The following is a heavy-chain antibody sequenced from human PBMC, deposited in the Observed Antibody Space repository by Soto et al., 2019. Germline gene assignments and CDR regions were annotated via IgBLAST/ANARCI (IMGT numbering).Heavy chain of an antibody. V-gene: IGHV2-70*12. CDR3: AHSPVLWFGDRKPWRGYYYGMDV. D-gene: IGHD3-10*01. Sequence: GSGPTLVNHKQTLTLTCTFSGFSLSTSRMCVSWIRQPPGKALEWLARIDWDDDKYYSTSLMTRLTISKDTSKNQVVLTMTNMDPVDTATYYCAHSPVLWFGDRKPWRGYYYGMDVWGQGTTVTVSS. CDR2: IDWDDDK. CDR1: GFSLSTSRMC. J-gene: IGHJ6*02.